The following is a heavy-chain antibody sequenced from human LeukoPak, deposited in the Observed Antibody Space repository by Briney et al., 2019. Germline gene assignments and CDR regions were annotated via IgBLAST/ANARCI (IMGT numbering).Heavy chain of an antibody. D-gene: IGHD1-26*01. CDR2: ISGSGGST. CDR1: GFTFSSYA. CDR3: ARASSGSYLVDAFDI. V-gene: IGHV3-23*01. Sequence: GGSLRLSCAASGFTFSSYAMSWVRQAPGKGLEWVSAISGSGGSTYYADSVKGRFTISRDNAKNSLYLQMNSLRAEDTALYYCARASSGSYLVDAFDIWGQGTMVTVSS. J-gene: IGHJ3*02.